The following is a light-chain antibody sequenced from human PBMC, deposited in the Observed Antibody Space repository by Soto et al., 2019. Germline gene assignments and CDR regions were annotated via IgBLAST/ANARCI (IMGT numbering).Light chain of an antibody. Sequence: DIQLTQSPSFLSASVGDRVTITCRASQGISGYLAWYQQKPGKAHNXLIYGASTLQSGVPSRFSGSGSGTELTITISSLQPEDFETYDGQELHTYPITFGQGTRLEIK. J-gene: IGKJ5*01. V-gene: IGKV1-9*01. CDR2: GAS. CDR3: QELHTYPIT. CDR1: QGISGY.